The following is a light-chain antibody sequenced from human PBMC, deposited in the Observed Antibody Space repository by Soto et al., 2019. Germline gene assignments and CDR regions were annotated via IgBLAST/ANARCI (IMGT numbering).Light chain of an antibody. CDR1: QSVSNS. J-gene: IGKJ5*01. CDR3: HQRYNWPRVT. CDR2: DVS. Sequence: EIVLTQSPATLSLSPGERVTLSCRASQSVSNSLAWYQQKPGQPPRLLIYDVSNRATGIPARFSGRGSGTDFTLTITSLEPEDFAVYFCHQRYNWPRVTFGQGTRLEIK. V-gene: IGKV3-11*01.